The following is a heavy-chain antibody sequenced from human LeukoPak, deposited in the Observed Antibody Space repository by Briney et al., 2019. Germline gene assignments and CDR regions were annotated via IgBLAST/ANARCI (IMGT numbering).Heavy chain of an antibody. CDR1: GGTFSSYA. J-gene: IGHJ5*02. D-gene: IGHD3-10*01. CDR2: ISAYNGNT. CDR3: ARDREFGELLS. Sequence: ASVKVSCKASGGTFSSYAISWVRQAPGQGLEWMGWISAYNGNTNYAQKLQGRVTMTTDTSTSTAYMELRSLRSDDTAVYYCARDREFGELLSWGQGTLVTVSS. V-gene: IGHV1-18*01.